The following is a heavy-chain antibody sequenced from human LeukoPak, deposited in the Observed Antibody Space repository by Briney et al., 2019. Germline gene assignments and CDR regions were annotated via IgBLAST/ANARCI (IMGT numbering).Heavy chain of an antibody. D-gene: IGHD2-21*02. V-gene: IGHV3-15*01. CDR2: IKSKTDGGTT. Sequence: TGGSLRLSCAASGFTFSNAWMSWVRQAPGKGLEWVGRIKSKTDGGTTDYAAPVKGRFTISRDDSKNTLYLQMNSLKTEDTAVYYCTTRRAYCGSDCYSADYWGQGTLVTVSS. CDR3: TTRRAYCGSDCYSADY. J-gene: IGHJ4*02. CDR1: GFTFSNAW.